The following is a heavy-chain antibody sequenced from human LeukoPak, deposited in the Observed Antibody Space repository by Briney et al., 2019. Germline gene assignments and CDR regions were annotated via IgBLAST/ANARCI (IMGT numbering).Heavy chain of an antibody. Sequence: PGGSLRLSCAASAFTFRSYGMHWVRQAPGKGLEWVAFIRYDGSNKYYADSVKGRFTISRDNSKNTLYLQMNSLRAEDTAVYYCAKDHYYGSGSFFWFDPWGQGTLVTVSS. J-gene: IGHJ5*02. V-gene: IGHV3-30*02. CDR1: AFTFRSYG. D-gene: IGHD3-10*01. CDR2: IRYDGSNK. CDR3: AKDHYYGSGSFFWFDP.